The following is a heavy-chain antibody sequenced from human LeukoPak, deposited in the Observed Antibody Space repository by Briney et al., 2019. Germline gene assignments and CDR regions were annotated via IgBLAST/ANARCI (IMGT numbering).Heavy chain of an antibody. CDR3: ARDSPLAGYSSSRGWFDP. D-gene: IGHD6-13*01. CDR1: GGSFSGYS. Sequence: SETLSLTCAVYGGSFSGYSWNWIRQPPGKGLEWIGEINHSGGTNYNPSLKSRVTISVDTSKNQFSLKLSSVTAADTAVYYCARDSPLAGYSSSRGWFDPWGQGTLVTVSS. J-gene: IGHJ5*02. V-gene: IGHV4-34*01. CDR2: INHSGGT.